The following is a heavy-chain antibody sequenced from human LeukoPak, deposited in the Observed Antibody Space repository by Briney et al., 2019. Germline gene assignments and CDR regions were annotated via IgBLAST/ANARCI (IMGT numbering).Heavy chain of an antibody. V-gene: IGHV3-23*01. CDR1: GFTFSSYA. CDR2: ISGNGRST. CDR3: AKVPPGDSGITKYYFDY. Sequence: GGSLRLSCAASGFTFSSYAMTWVRQAPGKGLEWVSVISGNGRSTYYADSVKGRFTISRDNSKNTLYLQMNSLRAEDTAVYYCAKVPPGDSGITKYYFDYWGQGTLVTVSS. J-gene: IGHJ4*02. D-gene: IGHD3-10*01.